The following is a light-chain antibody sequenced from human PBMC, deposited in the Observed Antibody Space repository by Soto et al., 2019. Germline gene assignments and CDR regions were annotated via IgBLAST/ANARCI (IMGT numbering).Light chain of an antibody. CDR3: QQYYDWPLT. V-gene: IGKV3-15*01. CDR1: QGVSTY. CDR2: GPS. Sequence: EIVMTQSPATLSVSPGERATLFCRASQGVSTYLAWYQQKPGQAPRLLIYGPSTRATGIAARFSGSGSGTEFTLTISSLQSEEFAVYYCQQYYDWPLTFGGGTKVEVK. J-gene: IGKJ4*01.